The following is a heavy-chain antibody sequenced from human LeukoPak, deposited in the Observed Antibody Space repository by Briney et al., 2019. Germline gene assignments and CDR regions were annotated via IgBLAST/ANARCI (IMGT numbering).Heavy chain of an antibody. V-gene: IGHV3-11*06. D-gene: IGHD2/OR15-2a*01. CDR3: ARDLISSSGMDV. Sequence: GGSLRLSCAASGFTFSDYYMIWIRQLPGKGLESVSYIATSSGCTKYADSVKGRFTISRDNAKNSLYLQMNSLRAEDTAVYYCARDLISSSGMDVWGQGTTVTVSS. CDR1: GFTFSDYY. CDR2: IATSSGCT. J-gene: IGHJ6*02.